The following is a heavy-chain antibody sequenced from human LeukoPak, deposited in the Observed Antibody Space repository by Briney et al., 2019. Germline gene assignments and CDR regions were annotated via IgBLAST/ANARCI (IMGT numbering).Heavy chain of an antibody. D-gene: IGHD2/OR15-2a*01. J-gene: IGHJ4*02. Sequence: GGSLRLSCAASGFTFSSYSMNWARQAPGKGLEWVSSISSSSSYIYYADSVKGRFTISRDSSKDTLYLQMNSLRAEDTAVYFCARGGYFSFDYWGQGTLVTVSS. CDR1: GFTFSSYS. V-gene: IGHV3-21*04. CDR2: ISSSSSYI. CDR3: ARGGYFSFDY.